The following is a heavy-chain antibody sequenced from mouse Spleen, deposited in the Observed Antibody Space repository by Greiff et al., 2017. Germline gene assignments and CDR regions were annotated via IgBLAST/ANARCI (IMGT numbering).Heavy chain of an antibody. CDR1: GFTFSSYA. V-gene: IGHV5-9*01. Sequence: EVMLVESGGGLVKLGGSLKLSCAASGFTFSSYAMSWVRQTPEKRLEWVATISSGGGNTYYPDSVKGRFTISRDNAKNTLYLQMSSLKSEDTAMYYCARNYEDYAMDYWGQGTSVTVSS. J-gene: IGHJ4*01. D-gene: IGHD1-1*01. CDR2: ISSGGGNT. CDR3: ARNYEDYAMDY.